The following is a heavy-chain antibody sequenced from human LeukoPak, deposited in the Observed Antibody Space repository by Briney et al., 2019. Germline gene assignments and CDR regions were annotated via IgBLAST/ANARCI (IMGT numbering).Heavy chain of an antibody. D-gene: IGHD2-2*01. Sequence: GGSLRLSCAASGFTFSSYAMSWVRQAPGKGLEWVSAISGSGVSTFYADPVKGQFTISRDNSKNTLYLHMNSLSAEDTAVYYCAKDSFSSRWGQGTLVTVSS. CDR3: AKDSFSSR. CDR2: ISGSGVST. J-gene: IGHJ4*02. V-gene: IGHV3-23*01. CDR1: GFTFSSYA.